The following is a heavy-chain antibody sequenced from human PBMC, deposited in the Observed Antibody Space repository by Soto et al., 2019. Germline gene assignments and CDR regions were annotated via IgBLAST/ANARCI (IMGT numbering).Heavy chain of an antibody. V-gene: IGHV3-11*01. CDR1: GFTFSDYY. CDR2: ISSSGSTI. J-gene: IGHJ6*02. D-gene: IGHD6-13*01. CDR3: ARNTVSAAGADYYGLDV. Sequence: PWGSLRLSCAASGFTFSDYYMSWIRQAPGKGLEWVSYISSSGSTIYYADSVKGRFTISRDNAKNSLYLQMNSLRADDTAVYYCARNTVSAAGADYYGLDVWGQGTTVTVSS.